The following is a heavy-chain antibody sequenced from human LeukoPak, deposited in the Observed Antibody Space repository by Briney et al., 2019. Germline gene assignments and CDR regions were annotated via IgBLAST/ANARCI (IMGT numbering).Heavy chain of an antibody. Sequence: GGSLRLSCAASGFTFSSYEMNWVRQAPGKGLEWVSYISSSGSTIYYADSVKGRFTISRDNAKNSLYLQMNSLRAEDTAVYYCARDASYYYDSSGVTSDYWGQGTLVTVSS. CDR3: ARDASYYYDSSGVTSDY. CDR2: ISSSGSTI. D-gene: IGHD3-22*01. CDR1: GFTFSSYE. J-gene: IGHJ4*02. V-gene: IGHV3-48*03.